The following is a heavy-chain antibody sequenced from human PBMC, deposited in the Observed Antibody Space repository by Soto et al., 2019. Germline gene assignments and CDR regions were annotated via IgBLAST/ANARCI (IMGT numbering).Heavy chain of an antibody. CDR1: EFTFSTYS. Sequence: PGGSLRLSCVASEFTFSTYSMNWFRQASGKGLEWLAYVSGSGGDIYAASVKGRFSISRDNARNSVFLQMNSLRDEDTAVYYCARDHNWAFDHWGQGTLVTVSS. CDR2: VSGSGGDI. D-gene: IGHD1-20*01. CDR3: ARDHNWAFDH. J-gene: IGHJ4*02. V-gene: IGHV3-21*05.